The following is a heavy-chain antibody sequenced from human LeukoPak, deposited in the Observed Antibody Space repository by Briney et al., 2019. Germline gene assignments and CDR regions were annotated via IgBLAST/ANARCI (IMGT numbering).Heavy chain of an antibody. Sequence: GGSLRLSCAASGFTFSDYYMSWIRQAPGKGLEWVSYISGSSSYTNSADSVKGRFTISRDNSMNTLYLQMNSLRAEDTAVYYCAKDLHYHGMDVWGHGTTVTVSS. D-gene: IGHD4-11*01. CDR2: ISGSSSYT. CDR1: GFTFSDYY. V-gene: IGHV3-11*05. J-gene: IGHJ6*02. CDR3: AKDLHYHGMDV.